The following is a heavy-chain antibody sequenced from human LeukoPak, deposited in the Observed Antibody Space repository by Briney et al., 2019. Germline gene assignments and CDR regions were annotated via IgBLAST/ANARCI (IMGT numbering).Heavy chain of an antibody. CDR2: ISRSGRVT. CDR1: RYTFSSYE. J-gene: IGHJ3*02. V-gene: IGHV3-48*03. CDR3: GSGSTLYSADTVKVRITNYTDNAQNSLNLQMNNLGAADTYVCYCARLMDTTDNDAFDI. Sequence: GRSLRLSSEASRYTFSSYEMNWVRHAPGKGVEGVSYISRSGRVTYSAYSVRGRVTISRDNAQNSQYLQISKLRAEDPDVYYCGSGSTLYSADTVKVRITNYTDNAQNSLNLQMNNLGAADTYVCYCARLMDTTDNDAFDIWGQGTLVTVSS. D-gene: IGHD2-15*01.